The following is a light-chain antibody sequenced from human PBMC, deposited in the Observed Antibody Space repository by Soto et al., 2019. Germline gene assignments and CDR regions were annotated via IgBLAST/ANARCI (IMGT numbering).Light chain of an antibody. Sequence: ILLTQSPSSLSASVLDRVTMTFLASQGIDTSLAWYQQKPGKAPKLLIYAPSNFQSGVPSRFSGSGSGTHFTLTISSLQPEDFATYYCQQLNGYPITFGQGTRLEIK. CDR2: APS. V-gene: IGKV1-9*01. CDR3: QQLNGYPIT. J-gene: IGKJ5*01. CDR1: QGIDTS.